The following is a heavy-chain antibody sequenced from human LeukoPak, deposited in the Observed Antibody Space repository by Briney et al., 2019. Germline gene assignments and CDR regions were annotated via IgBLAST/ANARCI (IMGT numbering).Heavy chain of an antibody. V-gene: IGHV4-34*01. Sequence: PSETLSLTCAVYGGSFSGYYWSWIRQPPGKGLEWIGEINHSGSTNYNPSLKSRVTISVDTSKNQFSPKLSSVTAADTAVYYCARKIIEYSSSSPLWFDPWGQGTLVTVSS. CDR3: ARKIIEYSSSSPLWFDP. CDR2: INHSGST. J-gene: IGHJ5*02. D-gene: IGHD6-6*01. CDR1: GGSFSGYY.